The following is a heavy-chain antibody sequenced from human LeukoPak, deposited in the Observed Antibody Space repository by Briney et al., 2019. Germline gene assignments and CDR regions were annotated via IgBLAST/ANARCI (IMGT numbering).Heavy chain of an antibody. CDR1: GYTFTSYY. D-gene: IGHD3-9*01. CDR3: ARDRGYFDSENWFDP. V-gene: IGHV1-46*01. CDR2: INPSGGST. J-gene: IGHJ5*02. Sequence: ASVKVSCKASGYTFTSYYMHWVRQAPGQGLEWMGIINPSGGSTSYAQKFQGRVTMTRDMSTSTVYMELSSLRSEDTAVYYCARDRGYFDSENWFDPWGQGTLVTVSS.